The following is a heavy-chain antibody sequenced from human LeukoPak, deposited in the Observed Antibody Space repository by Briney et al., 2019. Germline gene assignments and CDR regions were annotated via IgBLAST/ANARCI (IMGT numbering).Heavy chain of an antibody. Sequence: PGGTLRLSCAASGFTFSSYGMSWVRQAPGKGLEWVSAISGSGGTTYYADSVKGRFTISRDNAKNSLYLQMNSLRAEDTAVYYCTSKAAAEDWGQGTLVTVSS. CDR3: TSKAAAED. CDR1: GFTFSSYG. D-gene: IGHD6-13*01. V-gene: IGHV3-23*01. J-gene: IGHJ4*02. CDR2: ISGSGGTT.